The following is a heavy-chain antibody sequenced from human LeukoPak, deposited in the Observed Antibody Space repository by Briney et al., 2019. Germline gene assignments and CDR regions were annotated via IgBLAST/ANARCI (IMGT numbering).Heavy chain of an antibody. V-gene: IGHV3-23*01. Sequence: PGGSLRLSCAASGFTFSSYAMGWVRQAPGKGLEWVSAISGSGGSTYYADSVKGRFTISRDNSKNTLYLQMNSLRAEDTAVYYCAKAKNYSGYLYFDYWGQGTLVTFSS. CDR3: AKAKNYSGYLYFDY. D-gene: IGHD5-12*01. J-gene: IGHJ4*02. CDR2: ISGSGGST. CDR1: GFTFSSYA.